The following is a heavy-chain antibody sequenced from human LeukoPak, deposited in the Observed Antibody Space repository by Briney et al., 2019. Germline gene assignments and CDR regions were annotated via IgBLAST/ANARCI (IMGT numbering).Heavy chain of an antibody. J-gene: IGHJ5*02. CDR1: GGTFSSYA. V-gene: IGHV1-69*13. CDR3: ARSDIVVVPAAMLGWFDP. D-gene: IGHD2-2*01. Sequence: SVKVSCKASGGTFSSYAISWVRQAPGQGLEWMGGIIPIFGTANYAQKFQGRVTITADESTSTAYMELSSLRSEDTAVYYCARSDIVVVPAAMLGWFDPWGQGTLVTVSS. CDR2: IIPIFGTA.